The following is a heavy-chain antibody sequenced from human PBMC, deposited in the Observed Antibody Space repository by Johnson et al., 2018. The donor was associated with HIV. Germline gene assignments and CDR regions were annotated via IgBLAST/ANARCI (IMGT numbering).Heavy chain of an antibody. V-gene: IGHV3-20*04. CDR3: AIEDSSSWYLAFDI. J-gene: IGHJ3*02. Sequence: VQLVESGGGLVQPGGSLRLSCAASGFTFSSYDMHWVRQAPGKGLEWVSGINWNGGSTGYADSVKGRFTISRDNAKNSLYLQMNSLRAEDTAVYYCAIEDSSSWYLAFDIWGQGTMVTVSS. CDR1: GFTFSSYD. CDR2: INWNGGST. D-gene: IGHD6-13*01.